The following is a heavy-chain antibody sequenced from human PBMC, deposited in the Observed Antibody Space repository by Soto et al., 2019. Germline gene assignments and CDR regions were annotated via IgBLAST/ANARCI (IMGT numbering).Heavy chain of an antibody. CDR1: GDSMTSSDW. J-gene: IGHJ4*02. Sequence: QVQLQESGPGLVKPSGTLSLTCAVSGDSMTSSDWWSWVRQAPGKGLEWIGEIHYSGDINYDPSLRSRVTITLDRSKNQFSLNRSSVTAADTAVYFCVRNGYYSHEYSGQGTLVIVSP. CDR3: VRNGYYSHEY. D-gene: IGHD3-22*01. CDR2: IHYSGDI. V-gene: IGHV4-4*02.